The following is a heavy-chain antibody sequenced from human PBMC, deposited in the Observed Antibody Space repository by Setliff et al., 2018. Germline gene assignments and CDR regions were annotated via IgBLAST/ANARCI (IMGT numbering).Heavy chain of an antibody. CDR3: ARDASASDGRNAFDI. CDR1: GGSISDNGYF. CDR2: IYFGGNT. D-gene: IGHD1-26*01. J-gene: IGHJ3*02. V-gene: IGHV4-39*07. Sequence: PSATLSLTCTVPGGSISDNGYFWGWVRQPPGKGLEWIGNIYFGGNTYFNPSFKSRVTMSIDTSNSQFSLKLSSVTAADTAIYYCARDASASDGRNAFDIWGQGTMVTVSS.